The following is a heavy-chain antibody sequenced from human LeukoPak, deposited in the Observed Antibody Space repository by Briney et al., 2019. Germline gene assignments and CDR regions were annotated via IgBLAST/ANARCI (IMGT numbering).Heavy chain of an antibody. D-gene: IGHD3-22*01. J-gene: IGHJ6*02. CDR1: GGSISSGGYY. V-gene: IGHV4-31*03. CDR2: IYYSGST. CDR3: ASLARFSYYDSSGYYTPFYYYYGMDV. Sequence: SETLSLTCTVSGGSISSGGYYWSWIRQHPGKGLEWIGYIYYSGSTYYNPSLKSRVTISVDTSKNQLSLKLSSVTAADTAVYYCASLARFSYYDSSGYYTPFYYYYGMDVWGQGTTVTVSS.